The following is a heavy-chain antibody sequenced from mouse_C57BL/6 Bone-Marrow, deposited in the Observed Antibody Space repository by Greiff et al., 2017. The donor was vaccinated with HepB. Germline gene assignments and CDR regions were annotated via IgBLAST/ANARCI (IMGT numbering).Heavy chain of an antibody. V-gene: IGHV3-6*01. Sequence: EVKLVESGPGLVKPSQSLSLTCSVTGYSITSGYYWNWIRQFPGNKLEWMGYISYDGSNNYNPSLKNRISITRDTSKNQFFLKLNSVTTEDTATYYCARSTMVTTTVAYWGQGTLVTVSA. J-gene: IGHJ3*01. CDR3: ARSTMVTTTVAY. CDR1: GYSITSGYY. CDR2: ISYDGSN. D-gene: IGHD2-2*01.